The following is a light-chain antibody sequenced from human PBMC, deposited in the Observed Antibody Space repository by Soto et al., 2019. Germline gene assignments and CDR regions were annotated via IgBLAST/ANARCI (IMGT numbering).Light chain of an antibody. CDR1: QDIRND. V-gene: IGKV1-17*01. J-gene: IGKJ2*01. Sequence: DIQMTQSPSSLSASVGDRVTITCRASQDIRNDLGWYQQKPGKAPKRLIYAASSLQSGVPSRFSGSGSGTEFTLTISSLQPEDFAVYYCQQRSNWPPMYTFGQGTKLEIK. CDR3: QQRSNWPPMYT. CDR2: AAS.